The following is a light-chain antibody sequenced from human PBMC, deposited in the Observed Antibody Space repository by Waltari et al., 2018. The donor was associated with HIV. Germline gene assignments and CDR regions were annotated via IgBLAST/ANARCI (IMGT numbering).Light chain of an antibody. Sequence: QSALTQTASVSGSPGQSITIPCPGPNSEVGGYHFLSWYQHHPGRAPKLIIYDVTNRPPGVSNRFSGSKSGNTASLTISGLQAEDEADYFCSSYTRSSTHYVFGTGTKVTVL. J-gene: IGLJ1*01. CDR1: NSEVGGYHF. CDR3: SSYTRSSTHYV. CDR2: DVT. V-gene: IGLV2-14*03.